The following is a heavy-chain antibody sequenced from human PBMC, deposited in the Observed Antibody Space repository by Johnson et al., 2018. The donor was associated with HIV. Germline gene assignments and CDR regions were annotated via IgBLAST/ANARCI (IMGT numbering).Heavy chain of an antibody. Sequence: VQLVESGGGLVKPGGSLRLSCAASGFTFDDYGMSWVRQAPGKGLEWVSGINWNGGSTYYGDSVKGRFTISRDKYNNTLYLQMSSLRAEDTAVYYCAKGLIMIVFGGGLAHDAFDIWGQGTMVTVAS. CDR3: AKGLIMIVFGGGLAHDAFDI. CDR1: GFTFDDYG. V-gene: IGHV3-20*04. J-gene: IGHJ3*02. CDR2: INWNGGST. D-gene: IGHD3-16*01.